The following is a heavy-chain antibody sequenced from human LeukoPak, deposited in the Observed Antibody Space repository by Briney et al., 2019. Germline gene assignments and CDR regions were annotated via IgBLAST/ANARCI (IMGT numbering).Heavy chain of an antibody. Sequence: KPSETLSLTCTVSGGSISSSSYYWGWIRQPPGKGLEWIGSIYYSGSTYYNPSLKSRVTISVDTSKNQFSLKLSSVTAADTAVYYCASAGVMAAAGTVAFDIWGQGTMVAVSS. J-gene: IGHJ3*02. V-gene: IGHV4-39*07. CDR3: ASAGVMAAAGTVAFDI. D-gene: IGHD6-13*01. CDR1: GGSISSSSYY. CDR2: IYYSGST.